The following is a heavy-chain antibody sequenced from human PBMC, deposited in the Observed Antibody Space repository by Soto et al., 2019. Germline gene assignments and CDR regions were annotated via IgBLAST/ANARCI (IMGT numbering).Heavy chain of an antibody. CDR1: GYTFTDYA. CDR2: ISAYNGNT. V-gene: IGHV1-18*01. D-gene: IGHD3-3*01. J-gene: IGHJ4*02. CDR3: ARDIDPSRFLEWTSIDY. Sequence: ASVKVSCKASGYTFTDYAITWVRQAPGQGLEWMGWISAYNGNTNYAQKLQGRVTMTTDTSTSTAYMDLRSLRSDDTAVYYCARDIDPSRFLEWTSIDYWGQGTLVTVSS.